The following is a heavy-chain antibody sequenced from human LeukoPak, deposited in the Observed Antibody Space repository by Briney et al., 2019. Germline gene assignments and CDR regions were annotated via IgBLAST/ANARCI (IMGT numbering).Heavy chain of an antibody. D-gene: IGHD2-2*01. CDR2: INHSGST. V-gene: IGHV4-34*01. J-gene: IGHJ4*02. CDR3: ASNGYCSSTSCPNY. CDR1: GGSFSGYY. Sequence: SETLSLTCAVYGGSFSGYYWSWIRQPPGKGLEWIGEINHSGSTNYNPSLKSRVTISVDTSKNQFSLKLSSVTAADTAVYYCASNGYCSSTSCPNYWSQGTLVTVSS.